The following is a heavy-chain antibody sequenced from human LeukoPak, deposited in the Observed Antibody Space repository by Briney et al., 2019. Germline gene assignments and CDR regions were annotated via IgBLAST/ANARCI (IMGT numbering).Heavy chain of an antibody. V-gene: IGHV3-30*02. J-gene: IGHJ5*02. Sequence: GGSLRLSCAASGFTFSTYGMHWVRQAPGKGLEWVAFIRFDGSNKYNADSVKGRFTISRDNSKNTLYLQMNSLKPEDTAVYYCARGSAYSVYGYFDPWGQGTLVTVSS. D-gene: IGHD5-24*01. CDR3: ARGSAYSVYGYFDP. CDR2: IRFDGSNK. CDR1: GFTFSTYG.